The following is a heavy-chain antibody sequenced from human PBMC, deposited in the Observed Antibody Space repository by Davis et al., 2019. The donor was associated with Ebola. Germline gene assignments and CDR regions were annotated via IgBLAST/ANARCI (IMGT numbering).Heavy chain of an antibody. V-gene: IGHV3-21*04. J-gene: IGHJ6*04. Sequence: GGSLRLSFAASGFTFSSYSMNWDRQAPGKGLEWVSSISSSSSYIYYADSVKGRFTISRDNAKNSLYLQMNSLRAEDTAVYYCAKSGLSFGVVKYHYGMDVWGKGTTVTVSS. CDR1: GFTFSSYS. D-gene: IGHD3-3*01. CDR2: ISSSSSYI. CDR3: AKSGLSFGVVKYHYGMDV.